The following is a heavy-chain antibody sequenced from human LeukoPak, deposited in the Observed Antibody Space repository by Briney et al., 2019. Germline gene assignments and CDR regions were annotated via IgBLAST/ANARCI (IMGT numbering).Heavy chain of an antibody. CDR3: ARDGVATNGVGFDY. V-gene: IGHV1-46*01. J-gene: IGHJ4*02. CDR2: SSPSGGST. D-gene: IGHD5-12*01. Sequence: ASVKVSCKASGYTFTSYAMHWVRQAPGQGLEWMGISSPSGGSTTYAQNFQGRVTMTRDTSTSTVHMELSSLRSEDTAVYYCARDGVATNGVGFDYWGQGTLVTVSS. CDR1: GYTFTSYA.